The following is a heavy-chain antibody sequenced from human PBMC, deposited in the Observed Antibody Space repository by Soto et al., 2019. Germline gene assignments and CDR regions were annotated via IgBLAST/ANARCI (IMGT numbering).Heavy chain of an antibody. CDR2: ISAYNGNT. D-gene: IGHD3-22*01. CDR3: ARGELSGYPLRGDAFDI. J-gene: IGHJ3*02. CDR1: GYTFTSYG. V-gene: IGHV1-18*01. Sequence: ASVKVSCKASGYTFTSYGISWVRQAPGQGLEWMGWISAYNGNTNYAQKLQGRVTMTTDTSTSTAYMELRSLRSDDTAVYYCARGELSGYPLRGDAFDIWGKGTMVTVSS.